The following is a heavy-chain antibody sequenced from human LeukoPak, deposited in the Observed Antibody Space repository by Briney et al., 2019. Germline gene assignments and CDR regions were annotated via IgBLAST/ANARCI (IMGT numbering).Heavy chain of an antibody. V-gene: IGHV3-23*01. Sequence: GGSLRLSCAVSGITFSNYGMSWVRQAPGKGLEWVAGISASGGTTNYADSVKGRFSISRVNPKNTLYLQMNSLRAEDTAVYFCAKRGVVIRVVLVGFHKEAYYFDSWGQGALVTVSS. J-gene: IGHJ4*02. D-gene: IGHD3-10*01. CDR1: GITFSNYG. CDR3: AKRGVVIRVVLVGFHKEAYYFDS. CDR2: ISASGGTT.